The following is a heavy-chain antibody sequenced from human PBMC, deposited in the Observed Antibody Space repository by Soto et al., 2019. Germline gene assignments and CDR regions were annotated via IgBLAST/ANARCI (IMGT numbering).Heavy chain of an antibody. CDR1: GGSFSGYY. Sequence: SETLSITCAVYGGSFSGYYWSWIRQPPGKGLEWIEEINHSGSTNYNPSLKSRVNISVDTSKNQFSLKLSSVTAADTAVYYCESFVVLREGYGMDVWGQGTTVTVSS. CDR2: INHSGST. V-gene: IGHV4-34*01. CDR3: ESFVVLREGYGMDV. D-gene: IGHD1-26*01. J-gene: IGHJ6*02.